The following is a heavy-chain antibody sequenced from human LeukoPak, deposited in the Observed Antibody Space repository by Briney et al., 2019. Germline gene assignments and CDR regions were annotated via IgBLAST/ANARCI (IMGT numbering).Heavy chain of an antibody. V-gene: IGHV1-69*13. D-gene: IGHD3-3*01. CDR1: VGTFSGYA. Sequence: SVKVSCKASVGTFSGYAISWVRQAPGQGLEWMGGIIPIFGTANYAQKFQGRVTITADESTSTAYMELSSLRSEDTAVYYRAREGSAFWSGPTRRNWFDPWGQGTLVTVSS. CDR2: IIPIFGTA. J-gene: IGHJ5*02. CDR3: AREGSAFWSGPTRRNWFDP.